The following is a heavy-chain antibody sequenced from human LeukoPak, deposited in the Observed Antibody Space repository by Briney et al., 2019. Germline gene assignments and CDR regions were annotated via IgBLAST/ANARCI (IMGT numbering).Heavy chain of an antibody. CDR1: GYTFSSYG. J-gene: IGHJ5*02. V-gene: IGHV1-18*01. CDR3: ARARQQLVWANWFDP. Sequence: ASVKVSCKASGYTFSSYGISWVRQAPGQGLEWMGWISAYNGKTKYAQKLQGRVTMTTETSTSTAYMELRSLRAHDTAVYYCARARQQLVWANWFDPWGQGTLVTVSS. CDR2: ISAYNGKT. D-gene: IGHD6-13*01.